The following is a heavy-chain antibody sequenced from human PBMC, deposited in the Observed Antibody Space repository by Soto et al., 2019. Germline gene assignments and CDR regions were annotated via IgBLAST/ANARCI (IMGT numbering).Heavy chain of an antibody. D-gene: IGHD2-15*01. CDR3: ARHETLASAGGY. Sequence: SETLSLTCTVSGGSISGTSYYWGWIRQPPGKGLEWIGSIYYGGSTYYNPSLKSRVTISVDTSKNQFSLKLMSVTAADTAVYYCARHETLASAGGYWGQGTRVTVSS. CDR2: IYYGGST. J-gene: IGHJ4*02. V-gene: IGHV4-39*01. CDR1: GGSISGTSYY.